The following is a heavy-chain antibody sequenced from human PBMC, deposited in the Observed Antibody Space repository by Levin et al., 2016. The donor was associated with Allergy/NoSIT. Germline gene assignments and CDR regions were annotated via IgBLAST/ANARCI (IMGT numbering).Heavy chain of an antibody. Sequence: GGSLRLSCAASGFTFNSCGMSWVRQAPGKGLEWVSTIRDDGSNTHYADSAEGRFTISRDNSKNTVFLQLNSLRAEDTAVYYCAKDTGPSPSPFFDYWGQGTLVTVSS. CDR3: AKDTGPSPSPFFDY. V-gene: IGHV3-23*01. J-gene: IGHJ4*02. CDR2: IRDDGSNT. D-gene: IGHD4-11*01. CDR1: GFTFNSCG.